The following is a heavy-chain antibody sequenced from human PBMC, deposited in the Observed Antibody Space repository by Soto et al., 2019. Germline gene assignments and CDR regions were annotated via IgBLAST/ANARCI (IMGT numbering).Heavy chain of an antibody. CDR3: ARVLGFLEWSPFPYYYGMDV. Sequence: PGGSLRLCCAASGFTFSTYAMHWVRQAPGKGLEWVAVISYDGSNKYYADSVKGRFTISRDNSKNTLYLQMNSLRAEDTAVYYCARVLGFLEWSPFPYYYGMDVWGQGTTVTVSS. CDR1: GFTFSTYA. V-gene: IGHV3-30-3*01. D-gene: IGHD3-3*01. J-gene: IGHJ6*02. CDR2: ISYDGSNK.